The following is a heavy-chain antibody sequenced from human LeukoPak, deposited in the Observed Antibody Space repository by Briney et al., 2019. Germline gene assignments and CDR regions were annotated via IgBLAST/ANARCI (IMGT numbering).Heavy chain of an antibody. CDR3: ARDRGAYSKDY. J-gene: IGHJ4*02. D-gene: IGHD3-10*01. CDR1: GFTFSSYA. V-gene: IGHV3-48*04. CDR2: ISSSSSTI. Sequence: GGSLRLSCAASGFTFSSYAMSWVRQAPGRGLEWVSYISSSSSTIYYADSVKGRFTISRDNAKNSLYLQMNSLRAEDTAVYYCARDRGAYSKDYWGQGTLVTVSS.